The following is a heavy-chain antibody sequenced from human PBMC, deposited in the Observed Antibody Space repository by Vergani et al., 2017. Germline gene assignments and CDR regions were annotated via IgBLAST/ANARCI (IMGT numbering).Heavy chain of an antibody. Sequence: QVQLQESGPGLVKPSETLSLTCTVSGGSISSYYWSWIRHPPGKGLEWLGYIYYSGSTSYNPSLKSRVTISVDTSKSHFSLNLSSVTAADTAVYYCARGYGDYYYYGVDVWGQGP. J-gene: IGHJ6*02. CDR3: ARGYGDYYYYGVDV. V-gene: IGHV4-59*01. CDR2: IYYSGST. D-gene: IGHD4-17*01. CDR1: GGSISSYY.